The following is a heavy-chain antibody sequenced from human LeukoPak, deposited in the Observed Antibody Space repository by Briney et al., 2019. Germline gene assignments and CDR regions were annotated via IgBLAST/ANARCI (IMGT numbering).Heavy chain of an antibody. Sequence: SETLSLTCAVSGYSISSGYYWGWIRQPPGKGLEWIGSIYHSGSTYYNPSLKSRVTISVDTSKNQFSLKLSSVTAADTAVYYCARGPDYGDYVDGFDIWGQGTMVTVS. CDR1: GYSISSGYY. V-gene: IGHV4-38-2*01. D-gene: IGHD4-17*01. CDR2: IYHSGST. CDR3: ARGPDYGDYVDGFDI. J-gene: IGHJ3*02.